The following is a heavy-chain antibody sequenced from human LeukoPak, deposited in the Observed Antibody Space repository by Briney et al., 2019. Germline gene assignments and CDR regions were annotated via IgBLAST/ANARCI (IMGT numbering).Heavy chain of an antibody. Sequence: ASVKVSCKASGGTFSSYAISWVRQAPGQGLEWMGGIIPIFGTANYAQKFQGRVTMTEDTSTDTAYMELSSLRSEDTAVYYCATGKIYCSTTSCSDDSWGQGTLVTVSS. CDR2: IIPIFGTA. V-gene: IGHV1-69*06. J-gene: IGHJ4*02. CDR3: ATGKIYCSTTSCSDDS. CDR1: GGTFSSYA. D-gene: IGHD2-2*01.